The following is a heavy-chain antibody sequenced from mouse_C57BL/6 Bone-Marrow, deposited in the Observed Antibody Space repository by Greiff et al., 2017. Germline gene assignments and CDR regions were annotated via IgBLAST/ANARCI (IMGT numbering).Heavy chain of an antibody. D-gene: IGHD2-2*01. V-gene: IGHV1-55*01. CDR2: IYPGSGST. Sequence: QVQLKQPGAELVKPGASVKMSCKASGYTFTSYWITWVKQRPGQGLEWIGDIYPGSGSTNYNEKFKSKATLTLDTSASTAYMQLSIQTSEDSAVYYCARIYYGYDGGQGTTLTVSS. CDR1: GYTFTSYW. CDR3: ARIYYGYD. J-gene: IGHJ2*01.